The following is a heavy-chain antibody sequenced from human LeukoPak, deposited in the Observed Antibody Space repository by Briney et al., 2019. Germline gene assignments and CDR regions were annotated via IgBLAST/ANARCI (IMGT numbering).Heavy chain of an antibody. V-gene: IGHV1-24*01. CDR3: ARDNTVTRGRYFDY. J-gene: IGHJ4*02. CDR1: GYTLTELS. CDR2: FDPEDGET. D-gene: IGHD4-11*01. Sequence: ASVKVSCKVSGYTLTELSMHWVRQAPGKGLEWMGGFDPEDGETIYAQKFQGRVTITADKSTSTAYMELSSLRSEDTAVYYCARDNTVTRGRYFDYWGQGTLVTVSS.